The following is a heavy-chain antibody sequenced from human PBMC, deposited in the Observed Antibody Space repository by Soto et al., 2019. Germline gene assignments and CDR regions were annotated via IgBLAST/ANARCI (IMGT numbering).Heavy chain of an antibody. Sequence: QVQLQQWGAGLLKPSETLSLTCAVYGGSFSGYYWSWIRQPPGKGLEWIGEINHSGSTNYNPSLKSRVTISVDTSKNQFSLKLSSVTAADTAVYYCARGGAGVLWFGESVPRGYFDYWGQGTLVTVSS. J-gene: IGHJ4*02. CDR2: INHSGST. CDR3: ARGGAGVLWFGESVPRGYFDY. CDR1: GGSFSGYY. D-gene: IGHD3-10*01. V-gene: IGHV4-34*01.